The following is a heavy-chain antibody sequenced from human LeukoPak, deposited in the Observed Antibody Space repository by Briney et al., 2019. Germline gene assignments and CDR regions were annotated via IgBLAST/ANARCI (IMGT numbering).Heavy chain of an antibody. V-gene: IGHV1-69*13. D-gene: IGHD5-18*01. CDR3: ALLDTAMVPIAEYFHH. Sequence: SVKVSCKASGGTFSSYAISWVRQAPGQGLEWMGGIIPFFGTANFAQKFQGRVTITSDESTSTAYMELCSLRSEDTAVYYCALLDTAMVPIAEYFHHWGQGTLVTVSS. CDR2: IIPFFGTA. J-gene: IGHJ1*01. CDR1: GGTFSSYA.